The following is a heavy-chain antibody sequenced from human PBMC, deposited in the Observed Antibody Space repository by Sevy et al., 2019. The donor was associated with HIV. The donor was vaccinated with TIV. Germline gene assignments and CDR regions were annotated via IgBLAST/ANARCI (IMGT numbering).Heavy chain of an antibody. V-gene: IGHV7-4-1*02. CDR3: ARASHQTGTDAFDI. CDR1: GYTFTSYA. Sequence: ASVKVSCKASGYTFTSYAMNWVRQAPGQGLEWMGWINTNTGNPTYAQGFTGRFVFSLDTSVSTAYLQISSLKAEDTAVYYCARASHQTGTDAFDIWGQGTMVTVSS. D-gene: IGHD7-27*01. CDR2: INTNTGNP. J-gene: IGHJ3*02.